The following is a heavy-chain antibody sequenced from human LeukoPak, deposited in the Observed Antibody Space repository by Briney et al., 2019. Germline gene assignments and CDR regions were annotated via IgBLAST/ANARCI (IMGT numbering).Heavy chain of an antibody. D-gene: IGHD1-7*01. V-gene: IGHV1-2*02. J-gene: IGHJ6*03. CDR2: INPNSGGT. CDR3: ARETGTNTYYYYYMDV. Sequence: EASVKVSCKASGYTFTGYYMHWVRQAPGQGLEWMGWINPNSGGTNYAQKFQGRVTMTRDTSISTAYMELSRLRSDDTAVYYCARETGTNTYYYYYMDVWGKGTTVTVSS. CDR1: GYTFTGYY.